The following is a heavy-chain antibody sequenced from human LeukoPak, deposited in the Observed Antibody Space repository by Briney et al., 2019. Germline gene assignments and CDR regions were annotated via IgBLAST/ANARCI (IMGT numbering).Heavy chain of an antibody. D-gene: IGHD6-6*01. CDR3: ARGRLKAAPDERYYFDY. Sequence: RASVTVSCKASGGTFNSYAITWVRQAPGQGLEWMGGIIPIFGIADYAQKFQARVTITADKSTSTAYMDLSGLRSDDTAVYYCARGRLKAAPDERYYFDYWGQGTLVTVSS. V-gene: IGHV1-69*10. CDR1: GGTFNSYA. J-gene: IGHJ4*02. CDR2: IIPIFGIA.